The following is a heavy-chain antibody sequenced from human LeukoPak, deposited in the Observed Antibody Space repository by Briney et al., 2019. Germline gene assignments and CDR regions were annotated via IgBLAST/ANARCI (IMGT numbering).Heavy chain of an antibody. J-gene: IGHJ6*03. D-gene: IGHD6-19*01. CDR2: IYYSGST. CDR1: GGSISSSSYY. Sequence: KTSETLSLTCTVSGGSISSSSYYWGWIRQPPGKGLEWIGSIYYSGSTYYNPSLKSRVTISVDKSKNQFSLKLSSVTAADTAVYYCARVSLAVGNYYYYMDVWGKGTTVTVSS. CDR3: ARVSLAVGNYYYYMDV. V-gene: IGHV4-39*07.